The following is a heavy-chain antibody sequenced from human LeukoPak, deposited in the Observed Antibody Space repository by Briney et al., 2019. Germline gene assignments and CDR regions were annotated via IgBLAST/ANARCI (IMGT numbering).Heavy chain of an antibody. CDR3: ARDTYDSSGYHFYYMDV. J-gene: IGHJ6*03. Sequence: PGGSLRLSCAASGFSFSTYWMSWVRQAPGKGLEWVANIKQDGSETHYGDSVRGRFTISRDNANNSLYLHMNSVRVEDTALYFCARDTYDSSGYHFYYMDVWGKGTSATVSS. V-gene: IGHV3-7*01. CDR2: IKQDGSET. CDR1: GFSFSTYW. D-gene: IGHD3-22*01.